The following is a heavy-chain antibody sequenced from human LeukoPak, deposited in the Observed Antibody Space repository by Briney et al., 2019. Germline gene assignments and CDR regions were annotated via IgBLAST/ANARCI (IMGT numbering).Heavy chain of an antibody. CDR2: ISSTDTYI. CDR1: GFTFSSSTFGSYT. CDR3: ARDLDYSTGFDY. J-gene: IGHJ4*02. D-gene: IGHD4-11*01. Sequence: KPGGSLRLSCATSGFTFSSSTFGSYTMTWVRQAPGKGLEWVSSISSTDTYIYYTDSVKGRFTISRDIANSLLYLQMNSLRADDTAVYYCARDLDYSTGFDYWGQGTLVTASS. V-gene: IGHV3-21*01.